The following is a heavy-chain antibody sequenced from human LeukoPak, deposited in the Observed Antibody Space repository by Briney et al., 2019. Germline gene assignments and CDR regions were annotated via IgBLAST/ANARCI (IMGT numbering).Heavy chain of an antibody. CDR3: ARVPTIFGVDMYYFDF. J-gene: IGHJ4*02. CDR1: GGSISGHY. Sequence: PSETLSLTCSVSGGSISGHYWSWFRQPPGKGLEWIGSVFSSGSTTYKPSLKSRVTISEDTSKNQFSLRLTSVTAADTAVYYCARVPTIFGVDMYYFDFWGQGNLVTVSS. D-gene: IGHD3-3*01. CDR2: VFSSGST. V-gene: IGHV4-59*11.